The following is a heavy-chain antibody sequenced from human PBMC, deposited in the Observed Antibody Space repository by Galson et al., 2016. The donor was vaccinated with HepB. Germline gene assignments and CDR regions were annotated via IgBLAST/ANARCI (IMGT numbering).Heavy chain of an antibody. CDR3: AKDLRELLWPPHLYGMDV. V-gene: IGHV3-23*01. J-gene: IGHJ6*02. CDR2: ISGSGGST. D-gene: IGHD3-10*01. CDR1: GFTFSSYA. Sequence: SLRPSCAASGFTFSSYAMSWVRQAPGKGLEWVSAISGSGGSTYYADSVKGRFTISRDNSKNTLYLQMDSLRAEDTAVYYCAKDLRELLWPPHLYGMDVWGQGTTVTVSS.